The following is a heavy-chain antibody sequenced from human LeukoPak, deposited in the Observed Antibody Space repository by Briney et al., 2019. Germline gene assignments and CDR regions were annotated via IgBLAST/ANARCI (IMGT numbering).Heavy chain of an antibody. CDR1: GYTFTSYY. J-gene: IGHJ4*02. CDR3: ARGYPIAAAGTAFDY. V-gene: IGHV1-46*01. CDR2: INPSGGST. D-gene: IGHD6-13*01. Sequence: GASVTVSCTASGYTFTSYYMHWVRRAPGQGLEWMGIINPSGGSTSYAQKFQGRVTITADKSTSTAYMELSSLRSEDTAVYYCARGYPIAAAGTAFDYWAQGTLVTVSS.